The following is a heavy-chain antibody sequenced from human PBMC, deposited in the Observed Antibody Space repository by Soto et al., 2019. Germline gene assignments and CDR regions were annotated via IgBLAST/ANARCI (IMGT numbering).Heavy chain of an antibody. CDR2: INAANGNT. CDR3: ATDYGSNWRL. J-gene: IGHJ4*02. V-gene: IGHV1-3*01. D-gene: IGHD3-10*01. Sequence: QAHLVQSGAEVKMPGDSVQVSCKASGFVSTNYNFHWVRQAPGQSLEWMGRINAANGNTQYSQNSQGIVTFTSDASASTAFMELTNLPFEDKAMYYCATDYGSNWRLWGQRTLVSVSS. CDR1: GFVSTNYN.